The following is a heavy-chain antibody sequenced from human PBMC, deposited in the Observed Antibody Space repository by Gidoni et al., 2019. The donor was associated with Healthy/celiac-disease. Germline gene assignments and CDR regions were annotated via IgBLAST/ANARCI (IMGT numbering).Heavy chain of an antibody. CDR1: GFTLHDYA. CDR3: AKDWEQLVLFY. D-gene: IGHD6-13*01. J-gene: IGHJ4*02. CDR2: ISWNSCSI. V-gene: IGHV3-9*01. Sequence: EVQLVESGGGLVQPGRSLRLSCAASGFTLHDYAMPWVRQAPGKGLEWVSGISWNSCSIGYSDSVTGRFTISRDNAKNSLYLQMNSLRAEDTALYYCAKDWEQLVLFYWGQGTLVTVSS.